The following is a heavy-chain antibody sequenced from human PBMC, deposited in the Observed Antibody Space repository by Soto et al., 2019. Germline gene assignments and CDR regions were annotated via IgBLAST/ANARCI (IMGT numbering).Heavy chain of an antibody. CDR3: ARNKWVDNSFDY. J-gene: IGHJ4*02. V-gene: IGHV1-2*02. Sequence: XSVKVSCKASGYTFTGYYMHWVRQAPGQGLEWMGWINPNSGGTNYAQKFQGRVTMTRDTSISTAYMELSRLRSDDTAVYYCARNKWVDNSFDYWGQGTLVTVSS. D-gene: IGHD6-19*01. CDR2: INPNSGGT. CDR1: GYTFTGYY.